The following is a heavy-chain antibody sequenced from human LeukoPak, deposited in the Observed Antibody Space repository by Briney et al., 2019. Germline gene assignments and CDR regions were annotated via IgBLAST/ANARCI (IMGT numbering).Heavy chain of an antibody. CDR3: ASGGYSYGFDY. V-gene: IGHV4-30-2*01. J-gene: IGHJ4*02. D-gene: IGHD5-18*01. CDR2: IYHNGNT. Sequence: SETLSLTCAVSGGSISSGGYSWSWIRQPPGKGLEWIGYIYHNGNTYYSPSLKSRVTISVDRSKNQLSLKLCSVTAADTAMYYCASGGYSYGFDYWGQGTLVTVSS. CDR1: GGSISSGGYS.